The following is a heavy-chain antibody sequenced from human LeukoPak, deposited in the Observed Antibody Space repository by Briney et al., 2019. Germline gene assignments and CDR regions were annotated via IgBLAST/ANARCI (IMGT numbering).Heavy chain of an antibody. CDR2: VWYDGRKN. D-gene: IGHD6-19*01. CDR3: AKDLWGSSGAYYFDY. Sequence: GGSLRLSCATSGFTFSSHEMNWVRQAPGKGLEWVALVWYDGRKNYYADSVKGRFTISRDNSKNTLYLQMNSLRAEDTAVYYCAKDLWGSSGAYYFDYWGQGTLVTVSS. V-gene: IGHV3-33*06. J-gene: IGHJ4*02. CDR1: GFTFSSHE.